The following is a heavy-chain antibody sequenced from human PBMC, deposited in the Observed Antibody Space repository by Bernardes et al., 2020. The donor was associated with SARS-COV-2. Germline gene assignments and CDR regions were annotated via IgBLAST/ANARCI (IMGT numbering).Heavy chain of an antibody. CDR2: ISAYNGNT. Sequence: ASVKVSCKASGYTFTSYGISWVRQAPGQGLEWMGWISAYNGNTNYAQKPQGRVTMTTDTSTSTAYMELRSLRSDDTAVYYCARDLRQTTVTTKPGVYGMDVWGQGTTVTVSS. V-gene: IGHV1-18*04. J-gene: IGHJ6*02. D-gene: IGHD4-17*01. CDR1: GYTFTSYG. CDR3: ARDLRQTTVTTKPGVYGMDV.